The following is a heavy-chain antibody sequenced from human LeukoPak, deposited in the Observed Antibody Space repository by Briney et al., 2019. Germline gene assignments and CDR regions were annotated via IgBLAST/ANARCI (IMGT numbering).Heavy chain of an antibody. CDR3: ARAGYSSSWYQPVQRYGMDV. CDR1: EFTFSSYS. V-gene: IGHV3-53*01. Sequence: GGSLRLSCAASEFTFSSYSMNWVRQAPGKGLEWVSVIYSGGSTYYADSVKGRFTISRDNSKNTLYLQMNSLRAEDTAVYYCARAGYSSSWYQPVQRYGMDVWGQGTTVTVSS. CDR2: IYSGGST. J-gene: IGHJ6*02. D-gene: IGHD6-13*01.